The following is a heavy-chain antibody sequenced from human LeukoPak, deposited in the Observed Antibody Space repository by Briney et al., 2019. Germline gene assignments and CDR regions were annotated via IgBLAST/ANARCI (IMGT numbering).Heavy chain of an antibody. Sequence: GGSLRLSCAASGFTFSSYGMHWVRQAPGKGLEWVAFIRYDGSNKYYADSVKGRFTISRDNAKDSLYLQMNSLRAEDTAVYYCAREEGKQQMEAFDYWGQGTLVTVSS. D-gene: IGHD6-13*01. J-gene: IGHJ4*02. CDR1: GFTFSSYG. V-gene: IGHV3-30*02. CDR3: AREEGKQQMEAFDY. CDR2: IRYDGSNK.